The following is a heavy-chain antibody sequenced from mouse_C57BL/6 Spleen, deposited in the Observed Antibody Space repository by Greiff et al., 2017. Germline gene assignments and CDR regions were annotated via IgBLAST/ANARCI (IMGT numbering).Heavy chain of an antibody. J-gene: IGHJ4*01. CDR2: ISSGGSYT. CDR3: ARPHYYESSPYYYAMDY. Sequence: EVKLVESGGDLVKPGGSLKLSCAASGFTFSSYGMSWVRQTPDKRLEWVATISSGGSYTYYPDSVKGRFTISRDNAKNTLYLQMSSLKSEDTAMYYCARPHYYESSPYYYAMDYWGQGTSVTVSS. CDR1: GFTFSSYG. V-gene: IGHV5-6*01. D-gene: IGHD1-1*01.